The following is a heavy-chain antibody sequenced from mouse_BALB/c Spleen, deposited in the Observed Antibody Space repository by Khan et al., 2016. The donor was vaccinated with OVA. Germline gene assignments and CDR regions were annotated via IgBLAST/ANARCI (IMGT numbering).Heavy chain of an antibody. CDR3: AKNLVYAMDY. CDR1: GYSLTSYG. CDR2: IWRGGST. J-gene: IGHJ4*01. Sequence: QVQLKESGPGLVQPSQSLSITCTVSGYSLTSYGVHWVRQSPGKGLEWLGVIWRGGSTDYNAAFMSRLTITKDNSKSQVFFKMISLQADDTAICYCAKNLVYAMDYWGQGTSVTVSS. V-gene: IGHV2-5*01.